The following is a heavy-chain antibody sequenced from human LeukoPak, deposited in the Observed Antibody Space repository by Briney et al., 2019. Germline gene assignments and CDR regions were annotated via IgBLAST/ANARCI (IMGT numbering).Heavy chain of an antibody. V-gene: IGHV4-38-2*01. D-gene: IGHD3-3*01. Sequence: SETLSLTCAVSGYSISSGYYWGWIRQPPGKGLEWIGSIYHSGSTYYNPSLKSRVTISVDTSKNQFSLKLSSVPAADMAVYYCARRETYYDFWSGSNPAWFDPWGQGTLVTVSS. CDR3: ARRETYYDFWSGSNPAWFDP. CDR1: GYSISSGYY. J-gene: IGHJ5*02. CDR2: IYHSGST.